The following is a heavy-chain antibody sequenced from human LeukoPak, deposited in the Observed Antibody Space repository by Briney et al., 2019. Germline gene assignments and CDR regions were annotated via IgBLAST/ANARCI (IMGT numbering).Heavy chain of an antibody. D-gene: IGHD3-10*01. J-gene: IGHJ6*03. Sequence: GASVKVSCKASGYTFTSYGISWVRQAPGQGLEWMGWISAYNGNTNYAQKLQGRVTITADESTSTAYMELSSLRSEDTAVYYCARALYYGSGSYYKYYYYYMDVWGKGTTVTISS. V-gene: IGHV1-18*01. CDR2: ISAYNGNT. CDR3: ARALYYGSGSYYKYYYYYMDV. CDR1: GYTFTSYG.